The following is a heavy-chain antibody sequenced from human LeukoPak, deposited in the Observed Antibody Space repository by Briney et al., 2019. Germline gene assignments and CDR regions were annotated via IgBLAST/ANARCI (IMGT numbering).Heavy chain of an antibody. CDR1: GFTFSSYG. CDR3: AKNIGGLDY. Sequence: GGTLRLSCAASGFTFSSYGMSWVRQAPGKGLEWVSAIINNGGSTYYADSVKGRFTISRDNSKNALYLQMNSLRAEDTAIYYCAKNIGGLDYWGQGTLVTVSS. J-gene: IGHJ4*02. D-gene: IGHD3-10*01. V-gene: IGHV3-23*01. CDR2: IINNGGST.